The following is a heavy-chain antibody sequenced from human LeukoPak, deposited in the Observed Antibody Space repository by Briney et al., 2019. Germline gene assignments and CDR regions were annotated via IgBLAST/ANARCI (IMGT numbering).Heavy chain of an antibody. CDR3: AKEVRVVAVPAAIPWFDP. J-gene: IGHJ5*02. CDR2: INPNSGGT. D-gene: IGHD2-2*02. Sequence: ASVKVSCKASGYTFTGYYMHWVRQAPGQGLEWMGWINPNSGGTNYAQKFQGRVTMTRDTSISRAYMELSRLRSDDTAVDYCAKEVRVVAVPAAIPWFDPWGQGTLVTVSS. V-gene: IGHV1-2*02. CDR1: GYTFTGYY.